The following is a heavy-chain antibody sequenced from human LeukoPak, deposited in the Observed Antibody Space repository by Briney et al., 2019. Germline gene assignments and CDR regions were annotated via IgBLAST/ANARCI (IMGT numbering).Heavy chain of an antibody. CDR3: ARAVGDDYGDYVDY. J-gene: IGHJ4*02. CDR2: IKQDGSEK. D-gene: IGHD4-17*01. CDR1: GFTFSSYW. V-gene: IGHV3-7*03. Sequence: PGRSLRLSCAASGFTFSSYWMSWVRQAPGEGLEWVANIKQDGSEKYYVDSVKGRFTISRDDAKNSLYLQMNSLRAEDTAVYYCARAVGDDYGDYVDYWGQGTLVTVSS.